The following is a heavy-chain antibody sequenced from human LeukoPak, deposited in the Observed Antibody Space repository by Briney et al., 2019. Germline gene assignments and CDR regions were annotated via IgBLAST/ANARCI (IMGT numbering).Heavy chain of an antibody. Sequence: PSGTLSLTCTVSGGSISSYYWSWIRQPPGKGLEWIGYIYYSGSTNYNPSLKSRVTISVDTSKNQFSLKLTSVTAADTAVYYCARVGITIFGVGPEYFQHWGQGTLVTVSS. D-gene: IGHD3-3*01. J-gene: IGHJ1*01. CDR3: ARVGITIFGVGPEYFQH. CDR1: GGSISSYY. CDR2: IYYSGST. V-gene: IGHV4-59*01.